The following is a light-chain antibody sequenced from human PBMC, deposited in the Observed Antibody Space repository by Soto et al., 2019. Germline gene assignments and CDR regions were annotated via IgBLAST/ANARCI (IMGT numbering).Light chain of an antibody. CDR3: GTWEGSLSDVL. V-gene: IGLV1-51*01. CDR2: DNN. CDR1: SSNIGNNY. Sequence: QSVLTQPHSVSAAPGQKVAISCSGSSSNIGNNYVSWYQQLPGTAPKLLLYDNNKRPSGIPDRFSGSKSGTSATLGITGLQTGDEADYYCGTWEGSLSDVLFGGGTKVTVL. J-gene: IGLJ2*01.